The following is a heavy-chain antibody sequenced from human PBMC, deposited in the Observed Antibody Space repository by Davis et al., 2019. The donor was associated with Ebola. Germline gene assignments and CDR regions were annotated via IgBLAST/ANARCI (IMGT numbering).Heavy chain of an antibody. CDR2: ISGSGGST. D-gene: IGHD3-22*01. CDR3: AKNLDRLYYYDSSDY. Sequence: GGSLRLSCTDSVITFSSYAMTWVRQAPGKGLEWVSAISGSGGSTYYAYSVKGRFTISRDNSNKTLYLQMNSLRAEDTAVYYCAKNLDRLYYYDSSDYWGQGTLVTVSS. CDR1: VITFSSYA. J-gene: IGHJ4*02. V-gene: IGHV3-23*01.